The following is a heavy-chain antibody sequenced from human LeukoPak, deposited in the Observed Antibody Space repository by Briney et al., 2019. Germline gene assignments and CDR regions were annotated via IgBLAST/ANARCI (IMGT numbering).Heavy chain of an antibody. CDR2: VSAIGGNT. CDR3: VKEAGATERYAFGI. V-gene: IGHV3-23*01. Sequence: GGSLRLSCAASGFTFGSYAMTWVRQAPGKGLEWVSVVSAIGGNTYYADSVKGRFTISRDNYKNTLFLQMNSLRAEDTAVYYCVKEAGATERYAFGIWGQGTMVTVPA. CDR1: GFTFGSYA. D-gene: IGHD1-26*01. J-gene: IGHJ3*02.